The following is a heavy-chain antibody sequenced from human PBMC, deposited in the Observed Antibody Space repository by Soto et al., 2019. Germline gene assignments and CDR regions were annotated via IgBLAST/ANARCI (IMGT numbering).Heavy chain of an antibody. D-gene: IGHD3-22*01. J-gene: IGHJ4*02. CDR2: IYYSGST. CDR1: GGSISSGGYY. CDR3: ARAPSTFNYYDSSGYYCDY. Sequence: SETLSLTCTVSGGSISSGGYYWSWIRQHPGKGLEWIGYIYYSGSTYYNPSLKSRVTISVDTSKNQFSLKLSSVTAADTAVYYCARAPSTFNYYDSSGYYCDYWGQGTLVTVSS. V-gene: IGHV4-31*03.